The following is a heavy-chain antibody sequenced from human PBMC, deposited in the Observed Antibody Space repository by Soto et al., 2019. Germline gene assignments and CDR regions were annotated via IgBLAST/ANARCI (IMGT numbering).Heavy chain of an antibody. CDR2: IYYSGSA. D-gene: IGHD2-2*02. CDR3: ARDAGGWYTLLYHWFDP. V-gene: IGHV4-31*03. Sequence: SETLSLTCTVSGGSISSGGYYWSWIRQHPGKGLEWIGYIYYSGSAYYNPSLKSRVTISVDTSKNQFSLRLSSVTAADTAVYYCARDAGGWYTLLYHWFDPWGQGTLVTVSS. CDR1: GGSISSGGYY. J-gene: IGHJ5*02.